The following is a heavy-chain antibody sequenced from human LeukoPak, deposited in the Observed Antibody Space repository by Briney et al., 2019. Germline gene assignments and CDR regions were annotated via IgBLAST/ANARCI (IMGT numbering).Heavy chain of an antibody. D-gene: IGHD4-17*01. V-gene: IGHV3-11*01. CDR3: ARGGDTVTTLFDY. CDR2: ISSSGSTI. CDR1: GFTFSVYY. J-gene: IGHJ4*02. Sequence: GGSLRLSCAASGFTFSVYYMSWIRQAPGKRLEGISYISSSGSTIYYADSVKGRFTISRDNGKNSLYLQMNSLRAEDTAVYYCARGGDTVTTLFDYWGQGALVTVSS.